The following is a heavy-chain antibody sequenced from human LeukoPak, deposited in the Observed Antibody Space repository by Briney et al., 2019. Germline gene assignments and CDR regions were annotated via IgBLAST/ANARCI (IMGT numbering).Heavy chain of an antibody. J-gene: IGHJ4*02. CDR1: GFTFSNAW. Sequence: GGSLRLSCAASGFTFSNAWMSWVRQAPGKGLEWVGRIKSKTDGETTDYAAPVKGRFTMSRDDSKNTLYLQMNSLRAEDTAVYYCATDGPYFAGEASDWGQGTLVTVSS. CDR3: ATDGPYFAGEASD. CDR2: IKSKTDGETT. V-gene: IGHV3-15*01. D-gene: IGHD2/OR15-2a*01.